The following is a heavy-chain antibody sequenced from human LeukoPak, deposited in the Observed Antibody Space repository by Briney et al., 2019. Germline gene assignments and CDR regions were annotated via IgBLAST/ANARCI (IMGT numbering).Heavy chain of an antibody. Sequence: SETLSLTCTVSGGSISSYYWSWIRQPPGKGLEWIGYIYYSGSTNYNPSLKSRVTISVDTSKNQFSLKLSSVTAADTAVYYCAKNLGDGTGGDAFDIWGQGTTVTVSS. CDR1: GGSISSYY. J-gene: IGHJ3*02. V-gene: IGHV4-59*01. CDR3: AKNLGDGTGGDAFDI. CDR2: IYYSGST. D-gene: IGHD2-8*02.